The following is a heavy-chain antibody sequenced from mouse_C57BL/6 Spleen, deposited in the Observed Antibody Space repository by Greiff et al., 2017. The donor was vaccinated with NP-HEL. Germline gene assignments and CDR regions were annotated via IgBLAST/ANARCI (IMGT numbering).Heavy chain of an antibody. V-gene: IGHV14-2*01. J-gene: IGHJ3*01. Sequence: EVQLQESGAELVKPGASVKLSCTASGFNIKDYYMHWVKQRTEQGLEWIGRIGPEDGETKSAPKFQGKATITADTSSNTADLQLSSRTSEDTAVYYCARAGDYDDWFAYWGQGTLVTVSA. D-gene: IGHD2-4*01. CDR2: IGPEDGET. CDR3: ARAGDYDDWFAY. CDR1: GFNIKDYY.